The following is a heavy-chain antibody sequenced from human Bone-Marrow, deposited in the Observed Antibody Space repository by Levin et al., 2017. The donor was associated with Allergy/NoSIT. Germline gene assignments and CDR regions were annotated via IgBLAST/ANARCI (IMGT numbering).Heavy chain of an antibody. CDR1: GYSFDTYW. V-gene: IGHV5-51*01. J-gene: IGHJ4*02. CDR2: IYPGDSQT. Sequence: GGSLRLSCRTSGYSFDTYWIAWVRLMPGKGLEWLGTIYPGDSQTTYSPSFQGQVTLSVDKSLTTAYLQWSSLKASDSAICYCARRWSWNDGSFDFWGQGTLVSVSS. CDR3: ARRWSWNDGSFDF. D-gene: IGHD1-1*01.